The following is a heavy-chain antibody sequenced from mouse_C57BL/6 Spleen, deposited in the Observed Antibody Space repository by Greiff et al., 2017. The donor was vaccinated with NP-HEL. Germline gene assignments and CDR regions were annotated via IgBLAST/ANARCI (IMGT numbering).Heavy chain of an antibody. CDR2: IWSGGST. D-gene: IGHD2-3*01. CDR3: ARRPRIYDGYYRDAMDY. Sequence: QVQLQQSGPGLVQPSQSLSITCTVSGFSLTSYGVHWVRQSPGKGLEWLGVIWSGGSTDYNAAFISRLSISKDNSKSQVFFKMNSLQADDTAIYYCARRPRIYDGYYRDAMDYWGQGTSVTVSS. J-gene: IGHJ4*01. CDR1: GFSLTSYG. V-gene: IGHV2-2*01.